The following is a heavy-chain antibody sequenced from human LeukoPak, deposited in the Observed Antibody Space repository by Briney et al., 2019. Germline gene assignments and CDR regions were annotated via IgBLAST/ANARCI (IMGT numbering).Heavy chain of an antibody. V-gene: IGHV4-61*02. CDR3: ARDGGPYNWNPQAFYH. D-gene: IGHD1-1*01. Sequence: SETLSLTCTVSGGSISSGSYYWSWIRQPAGKGLEWIGRIYTSGSTNYNPSLKSRVTISVDTSKNQFSLKLSSVTAADTAVYYCARDGGPYNWNPQAFYHWGQGTLVTVSS. CDR2: IYTSGST. CDR1: GGSISSGSYY. J-gene: IGHJ4*02.